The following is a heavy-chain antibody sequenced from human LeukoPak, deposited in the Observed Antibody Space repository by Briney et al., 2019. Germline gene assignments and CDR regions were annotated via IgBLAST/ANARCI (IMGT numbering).Heavy chain of an antibody. CDR3: AKRLMPDYYDSSGYYLPNDAFDI. D-gene: IGHD3-22*01. V-gene: IGHV3-23*01. Sequence: GGSLRLSCAASGFTFSSYSMNWVRQAPGKGLEWGSAISGSGGSTDYADSVKGRFPISRDNSKTTLYLQMNSLSAEATAVYYCAKRLMPDYYDSSGYYLPNDAFDIWGQGTMVTVSS. J-gene: IGHJ3*02. CDR1: GFTFSSYS. CDR2: ISGSGGST.